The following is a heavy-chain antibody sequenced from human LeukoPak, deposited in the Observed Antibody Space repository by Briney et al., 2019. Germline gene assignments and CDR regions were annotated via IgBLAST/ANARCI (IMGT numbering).Heavy chain of an antibody. CDR2: IRQDGSEI. V-gene: IGHV3-7*01. CDR3: ARDKIVGATYFDY. D-gene: IGHD1-26*01. J-gene: IGHJ4*02. Sequence: GGSLRLSCAASGFTFSNYWMSWVRQAPGKGLEWVANIRQDGSEIYYVDSVKDRFTISRDNAKNSLFLQMNSLRAEDTAVYYCARDKIVGATYFDYWGQGTLVTVSS. CDR1: GFTFSNYW.